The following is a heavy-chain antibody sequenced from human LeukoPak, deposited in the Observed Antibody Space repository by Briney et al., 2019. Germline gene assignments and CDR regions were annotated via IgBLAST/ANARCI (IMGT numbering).Heavy chain of an antibody. J-gene: IGHJ3*02. CDR1: GFTFSSYS. Sequence: PGGSLRLSWAASGFTFSSYSMNWVRQAPGKGLEWVSSISSSSSYIYYADSVKGRSTISRDNAKNSLYLQMNSLRAEDTAVYYCARDRGMLAAAFDIWGQGTMVTVSS. D-gene: IGHD6-13*01. CDR3: ARDRGMLAAAFDI. CDR2: ISSSSSYI. V-gene: IGHV3-21*01.